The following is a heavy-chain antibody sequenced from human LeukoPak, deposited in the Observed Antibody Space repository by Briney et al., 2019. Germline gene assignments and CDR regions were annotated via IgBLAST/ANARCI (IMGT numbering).Heavy chain of an antibody. J-gene: IGHJ4*02. Sequence: PGGSLRLSCAASGFTFSSYGMHWVRQAPGKGLEWVAFIRYDGTNKYYADSVKGRFTISRDNSKNTLYLQMNSLRGEDTAVYYCAKDRESNIVLVPAAVDYWGQGTLVTVSS. CDR3: AKDRESNIVLVPAAVDY. CDR1: GFTFSSYG. D-gene: IGHD2-2*01. CDR2: IRYDGTNK. V-gene: IGHV3-30*02.